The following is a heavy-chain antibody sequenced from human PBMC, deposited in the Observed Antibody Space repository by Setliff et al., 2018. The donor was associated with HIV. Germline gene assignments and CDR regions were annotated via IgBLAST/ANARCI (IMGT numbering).Heavy chain of an antibody. CDR1: GYTLTTYG. D-gene: IGHD6-19*01. J-gene: IGHJ6*02. V-gene: IGHV1-18*04. CDR3: ARLGSGWSDSYYYAMDI. Sequence: AASVKVSCKPSGYTLTTYGISWVRQAPGHGLEWMGWISPNFGHTKYAQKFLDRVTMTIDTATSRAYMELRSLRSDDTAVYFCARLGSGWSDSYYYAMDIWGQGTTVTVSS. CDR2: ISPNFGHT.